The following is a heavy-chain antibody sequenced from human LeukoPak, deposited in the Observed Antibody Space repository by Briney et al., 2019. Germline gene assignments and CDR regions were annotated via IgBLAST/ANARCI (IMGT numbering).Heavy chain of an antibody. V-gene: IGHV3-23*01. CDR1: GFTFSSYA. J-gene: IGHJ3*02. CDR2: ISGSGGST. D-gene: IGHD5-24*01. CDR3: AKDRNPRDGYKSNRDAFDI. Sequence: GGSLRLSCAASGFTFSSYAMSWVRRAPGKGLEWVSAISGSGGSTYYADSVKGRFTISRDNSKNTLYLQMNSLRAEDTAVYYCAKDRNPRDGYKSNRDAFDIWGQGTMVTVSS.